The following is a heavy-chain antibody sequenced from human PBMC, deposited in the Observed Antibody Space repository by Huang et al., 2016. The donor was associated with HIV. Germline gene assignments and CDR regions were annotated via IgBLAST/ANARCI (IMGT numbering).Heavy chain of an antibody. CDR3: ARRFDYADY. V-gene: IGHV3-30*03. CDR1: GFTFSIYE. Sequence: QVRLVESGGRVAQPGTSLRLSCAASGFTFSIYEIQWVRQAPGKGLEWVAVISNDGTNKLYADSVKGRFTISRDNSKDTLYLQMNSLRLEDTGLYYCARRFDYADYWGQGTLVTVSS. J-gene: IGHJ4*02. CDR2: ISNDGTNK.